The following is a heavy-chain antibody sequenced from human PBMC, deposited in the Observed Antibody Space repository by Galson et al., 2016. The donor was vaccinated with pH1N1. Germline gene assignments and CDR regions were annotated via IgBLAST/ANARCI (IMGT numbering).Heavy chain of an antibody. CDR3: ARERAGAFNL. CDR1: GFTFSTYW. V-gene: IGHV3-7*01. J-gene: IGHJ3*01. CDR2: IKQDGSET. Sequence: SLRLSCADSGFTFSTYWMTWVRQIPGKGLQWLANIKQDGSETHYVDSVKGRFTISRDNVKNSLYLQMNSLRAEDTAVYYGARERAGAFNLWGQGTMVIVSS.